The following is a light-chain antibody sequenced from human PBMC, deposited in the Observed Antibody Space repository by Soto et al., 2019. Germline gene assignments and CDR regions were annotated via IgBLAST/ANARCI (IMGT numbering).Light chain of an antibody. V-gene: IGLV2-8*01. J-gene: IGLJ1*01. CDR1: TSDVGNGFDS. CDR2: KVT. CDR3: SSYAGRTLYV. Sequence: QSALTQPASVSGSPGQSITISCSGSTSDVGNGFDSVSWYQQHPGKAPKLIIYKVTNRPSGVPDRFSGSKSGNTASLTVSGLQAEDEADYYCSSYAGRTLYVFGTGTKVTVL.